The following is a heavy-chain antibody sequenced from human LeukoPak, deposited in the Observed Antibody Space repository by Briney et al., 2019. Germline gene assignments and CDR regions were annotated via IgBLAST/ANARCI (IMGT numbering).Heavy chain of an antibody. D-gene: IGHD6-13*01. CDR1: GFTFSSYA. J-gene: IGHJ4*02. Sequence: PGGSLRLSCAASGFTFSSYAMSWVRQAPGKGLAWVSAISGSGGSTYYADSVKGRFTISRDNSKNTLYLQMNSLRAEDTAVYYCAKAYSSSYLYFDYWGQGTLVTVSS. CDR3: AKAYSSSYLYFDY. V-gene: IGHV3-23*01. CDR2: ISGSGGST.